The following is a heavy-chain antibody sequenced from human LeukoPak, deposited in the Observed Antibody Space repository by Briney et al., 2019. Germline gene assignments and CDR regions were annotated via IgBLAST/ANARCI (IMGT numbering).Heavy chain of an antibody. CDR3: ARDNVSSSFAAAFDI. CDR2: ISSSSSTI. Sequence: GGSLRLSCAASGFTFSSYSMTWVRQAPGKGLEWVSYISSSSSTIYYADSVKGRFTISRDNAKNSLYLQMNSLRAEDTAVYYCARDNVSSSFAAAFDIWGQGTMVTVSS. CDR1: GFTFSSYS. J-gene: IGHJ3*02. V-gene: IGHV3-48*04. D-gene: IGHD6-6*01.